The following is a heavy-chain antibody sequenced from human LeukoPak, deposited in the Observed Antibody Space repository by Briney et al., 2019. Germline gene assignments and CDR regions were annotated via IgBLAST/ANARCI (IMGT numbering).Heavy chain of an antibody. J-gene: IGHJ4*02. CDR2: INPSGGST. CDR3: ATLPPRVVGATTAGDY. Sequence: ASVKVSCKASGYTFTNYYFHWVRQAPGQGLEWMGIINPSGGSTSYAQKFQGRVTMTRDTSTSTVYMELSSLRSEDTAVYYCATLPPRVVGATTAGDYWGQGTLVTVSS. V-gene: IGHV1-46*01. CDR1: GYTFTNYY. D-gene: IGHD1-26*01.